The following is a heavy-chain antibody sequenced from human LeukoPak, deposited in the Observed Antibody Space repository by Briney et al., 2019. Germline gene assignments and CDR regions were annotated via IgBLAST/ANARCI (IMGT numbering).Heavy chain of an antibody. Sequence: PGGSLRLSCAASGFTFSSYAMSWVRQAPGKGLEWVSAISGSGGSTYYADSVKGRFTISRDNSKNTLYLQMNSLRAEDTAVYYCATTPLIYCSSTSCLDYWGQGTLVTVSS. CDR2: ISGSGGST. CDR3: ATTPLIYCSSTSCLDY. CDR1: GFTFSSYA. D-gene: IGHD2-2*01. V-gene: IGHV3-23*01. J-gene: IGHJ4*02.